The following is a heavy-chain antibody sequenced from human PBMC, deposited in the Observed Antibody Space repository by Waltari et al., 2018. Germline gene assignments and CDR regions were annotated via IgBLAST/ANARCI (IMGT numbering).Heavy chain of an antibody. CDR1: GLSLNSSGTR. CDR3: ARMVGPTYYHGLDV. J-gene: IGHJ6*02. CDR2: IDWDEDK. D-gene: IGHD1-26*01. V-gene: IGHV2-70*04. Sequence: QVTLKESGPALVKPTQTLTLTCTVSGLSLNSSGTRVSWVRQPPGKALEWLARIDWDEDKYYSPSLKARLTISKDTFKNQVVLTMTNVDPVDTATYYCARMVGPTYYHGLDVWGQGTTVIVSS.